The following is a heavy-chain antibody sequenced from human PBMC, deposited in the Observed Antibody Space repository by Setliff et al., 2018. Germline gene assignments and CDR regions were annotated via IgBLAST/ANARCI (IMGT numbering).Heavy chain of an antibody. CDR2: FYSFGSI. J-gene: IGHJ3*01. V-gene: IGHV4-39*07. D-gene: IGHD3-22*01. CDR1: GGSITSGGGFY. Sequence: SETLSLTCSVSGGSITSGGGFYWAWIRQPPGKELEWIGSFYSFGSIYYSPSLKNRVTISVDTSKNQFSLKLRSVTAADTAVYYCASPRLSYYDNGAFPSDAFDLWGQGTMVTVSS. CDR3: ASPRLSYYDNGAFPSDAFDL.